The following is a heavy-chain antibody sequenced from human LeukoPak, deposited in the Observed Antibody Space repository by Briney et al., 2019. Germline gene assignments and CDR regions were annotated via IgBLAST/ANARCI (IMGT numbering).Heavy chain of an antibody. Sequence: SETLSLTCTVSGGSTSSGSYYWTWIRQPAGKGLEWIGRIYTSGSTNYNPSLKSRVTISVDTSKNQFSLKLSSVTAADTAVYYCARAPLGSGSYNYYYNYYTDVWGKGTTVTVSS. CDR3: ARAPLGSGSYNYYYNYYTDV. D-gene: IGHD3-10*01. CDR1: GGSTSSGSYY. V-gene: IGHV4-61*02. J-gene: IGHJ6*03. CDR2: IYTSGST.